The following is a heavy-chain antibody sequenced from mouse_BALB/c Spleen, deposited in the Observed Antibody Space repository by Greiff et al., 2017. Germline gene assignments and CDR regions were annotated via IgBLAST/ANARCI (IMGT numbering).Heavy chain of an antibody. D-gene: IGHD1-1*01. Sequence: VKLVESGPGLVAPSQSLSITCTVSGFSLTSYGVHWVRQPPGKGLEWLGVIWAGGSTNYNSALMSRLSISKDNSKSQVFLKMNSLQTDDTAMYYCARAGTPFAYWGQGTLVTVSA. CDR3: ARAGTPFAY. J-gene: IGHJ3*01. V-gene: IGHV2-9*02. CDR1: GFSLTSYG. CDR2: IWAGGST.